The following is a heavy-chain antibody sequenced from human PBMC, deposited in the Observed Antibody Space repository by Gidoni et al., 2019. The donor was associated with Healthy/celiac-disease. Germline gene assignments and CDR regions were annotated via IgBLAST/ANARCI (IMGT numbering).Heavy chain of an antibody. D-gene: IGHD3-10*01. CDR2: INHSGST. V-gene: IGHV4-34*01. CDR1: VGSSFGYY. J-gene: IGHJ3*02. CDR3: ARSARSGYSGSYSVDI. Sequence: VQLQQWVAGPLKPSETLPLTCAVYVGSSFGYYLSWIGQPPGKGLEWIGEINHSGSTNYNPSLKSRVTISVDTSKNQFSLKLSSVTAADAAVYYCARSARSGYSGSYSVDIWGQGTMVTVSS.